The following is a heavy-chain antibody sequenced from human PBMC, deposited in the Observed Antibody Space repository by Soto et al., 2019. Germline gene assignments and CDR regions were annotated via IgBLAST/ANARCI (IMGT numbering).Heavy chain of an antibody. CDR1: GGSISSYY. Sequence: PSETLSLTCTVSGGSISSYYWSWIRQPPGKGLEWIGYIYYSGSTNYNPSLKSRVTISVDTSKNQFSLKLSSVTAADTAVYYCAGGIWFGELLYYWGQGTLVTVSS. J-gene: IGHJ4*02. CDR2: IYYSGST. V-gene: IGHV4-59*01. D-gene: IGHD3-10*01. CDR3: AGGIWFGELLYY.